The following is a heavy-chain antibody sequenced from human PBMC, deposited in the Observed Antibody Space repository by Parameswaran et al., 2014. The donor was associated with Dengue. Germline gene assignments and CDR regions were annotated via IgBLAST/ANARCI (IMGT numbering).Heavy chain of an antibody. D-gene: IGHD4-11*01. CDR2: IYYSGST. J-gene: IGHJ6*02. Sequence: RWIRQPPGKGLEWIGYIYYSGSTYYNPSLKSRVTISVDTSKNQFSLKLSSVTAADTAVYYCARDYSNYYYYYGMDVWGQGTTVTVSS. V-gene: IGHV4-31*02. CDR3: ARDYSNYYYYYGMDV.